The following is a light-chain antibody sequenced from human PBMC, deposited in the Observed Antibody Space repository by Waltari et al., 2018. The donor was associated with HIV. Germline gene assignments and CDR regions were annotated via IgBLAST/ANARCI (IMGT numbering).Light chain of an antibody. Sequence: QSALTQPPSAPGSPGQSVTISCTGTSNNVGAYDYVSWYQQHPGRAPKLLIYEGTKRPSGVPDRFSGSKSGNTASLTVSGLQAEDDGHYYCTSYVDNYVVFFGGGTKLTVL. CDR1: SNNVGAYDY. CDR3: TSYVDNYVVF. CDR2: EGT. J-gene: IGLJ2*01. V-gene: IGLV2-8*01.